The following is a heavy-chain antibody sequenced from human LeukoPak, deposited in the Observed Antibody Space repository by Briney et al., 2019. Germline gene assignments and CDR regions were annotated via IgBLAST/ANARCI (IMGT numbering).Heavy chain of an antibody. D-gene: IGHD5-24*01. Sequence: TGGSLRLSCAASGFAFSSYSMNWVRQAPGKGLEWVSSISNSSSYIYYADSVKGRFTISRDNAKNSLYLQMNSLRAEDTAVYYCARVSISDAFDIWGQGTMVTVSS. CDR2: ISNSSSYI. CDR1: GFAFSSYS. V-gene: IGHV3-21*01. J-gene: IGHJ3*02. CDR3: ARVSISDAFDI.